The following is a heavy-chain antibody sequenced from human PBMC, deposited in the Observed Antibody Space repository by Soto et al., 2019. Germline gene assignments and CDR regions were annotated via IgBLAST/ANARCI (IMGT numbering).Heavy chain of an antibody. CDR1: GFTFSSYS. CDR3: ARDNSPXVVVVAATPLAFDY. CDR2: ISSSSSTI. Sequence: GGSLRLSCAASGFTFSSYSMNWVRQAPGKGLEWVSYISSSSSTIYYADSVKGRFTISRDNAKNSLYLQMNSLRAEDTAVYYCARDNSPXVVVVAATPLAFDYWGQGTLVTVSS. J-gene: IGHJ4*02. D-gene: IGHD2-15*01. V-gene: IGHV3-48*01.